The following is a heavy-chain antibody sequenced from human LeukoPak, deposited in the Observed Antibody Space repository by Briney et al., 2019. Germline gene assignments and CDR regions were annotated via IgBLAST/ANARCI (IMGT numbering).Heavy chain of an antibody. CDR1: GGSISSSSYY. CDR3: ARGSTPVTYY. CDR2: IYYSGST. J-gene: IGHJ4*02. Sequence: SETLSLTCTVSGGSISSSSYYWGWIRQPPGKGLEWIGSIYYSGSTYYNPSLKSRVTISVDTSKNQFSLKLSSVTAADTAVYYCARGSTPVTYYWGQGTLVTVSS. V-gene: IGHV4-39*07. D-gene: IGHD4-17*01.